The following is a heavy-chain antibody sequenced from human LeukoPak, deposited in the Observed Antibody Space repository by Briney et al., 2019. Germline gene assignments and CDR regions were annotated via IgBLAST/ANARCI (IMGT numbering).Heavy chain of an antibody. V-gene: IGHV1-18*01. CDR1: GYTFTSYG. Sequence: ASVKVSCKASGYTFTSYGISWVRQAPGQGLEWMGWISAYNGNTSYAQKLQGRVTMTTDTSTSTAYMELRSLRSDDTAVYYCARGPRMHYYDSSGYYYWGQGTLVTVSS. CDR3: ARGPRMHYYDSSGYYY. D-gene: IGHD3-22*01. CDR2: ISAYNGNT. J-gene: IGHJ4*02.